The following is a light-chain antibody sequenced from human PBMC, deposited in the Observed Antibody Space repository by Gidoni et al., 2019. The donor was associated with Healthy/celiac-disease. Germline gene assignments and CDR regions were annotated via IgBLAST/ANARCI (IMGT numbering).Light chain of an antibody. Sequence: DIQINQFPSTLSASVGDRVTLTCRASQSISSWLAWYQQKPGKAPKLLIYDASILERGGPSRFSGSGSGTDFTLTISSLQPDDFGTYYCQQYNRYPKTFGQGTKVEIK. CDR1: QSISSW. CDR2: DAS. CDR3: QQYNRYPKT. J-gene: IGKJ1*01. V-gene: IGKV1-5*01.